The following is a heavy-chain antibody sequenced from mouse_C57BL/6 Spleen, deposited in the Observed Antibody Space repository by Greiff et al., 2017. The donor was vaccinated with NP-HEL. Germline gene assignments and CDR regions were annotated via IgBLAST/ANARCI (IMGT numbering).Heavy chain of an antibody. CDR3: ESTHYYGSSYPAWCAY. Sequence: QVQLQQPGAELVKPGASVKMSCKASGYTFTSYWITWVKQRPGQGLEWIGDIYPGSGSTNYNEKFKSKATLTVDQSSSTAYMQLSSLTSEDSAVYYCESTHYYGSSYPAWCAYWGQGTLVTVSA. CDR1: GYTFTSYW. CDR2: IYPGSGST. V-gene: IGHV1-55*01. J-gene: IGHJ3*01. D-gene: IGHD1-1*01.